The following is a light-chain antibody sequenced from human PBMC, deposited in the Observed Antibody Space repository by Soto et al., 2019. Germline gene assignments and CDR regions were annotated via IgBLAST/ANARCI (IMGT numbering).Light chain of an antibody. V-gene: IGKV3-20*01. Sequence: IVLTQSPGTLSLSPGEGATLSCRASQSVSTNFFAWYQQKPGQAPRLLIYGASTRATGIPDRSSGSGSGTDFTLTISRLEPEDFAVYYCQQYGRTSWTFGQGTKV. J-gene: IGKJ1*01. CDR1: QSVSTNF. CDR3: QQYGRTSWT. CDR2: GAS.